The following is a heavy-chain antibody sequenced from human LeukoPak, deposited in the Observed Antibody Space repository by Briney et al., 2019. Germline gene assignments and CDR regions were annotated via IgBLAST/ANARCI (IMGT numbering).Heavy chain of an antibody. CDR3: ARDGFSSSWYSRALDY. J-gene: IGHJ4*02. CDR1: GFSSYG. D-gene: IGHD6-13*01. CDR2: IWYDESNK. Sequence: GGSLRLSCAASGFSSYGMHWVRQAPGKGLEWVAVIWYDESNKYYADSVKGRFTISRDNSRNTLYLQMNSLRVEDTAVYYCARDGFSSSWYSRALDYWGQGTLVTVSS. V-gene: IGHV3-33*01.